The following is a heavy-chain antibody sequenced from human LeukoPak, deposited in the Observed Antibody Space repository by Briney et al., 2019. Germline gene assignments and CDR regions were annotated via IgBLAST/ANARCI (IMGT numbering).Heavy chain of an antibody. J-gene: IGHJ3*02. CDR1: GYTFTSYY. V-gene: IGHV1-46*01. CDR3: ARDQYLGAFDI. D-gene: IGHD2/OR15-2a*01. CDR2: INPSGGST. Sequence: ASVKVSCKASGYTFTSYYMHWVRRAPGQGLEWMGIINPSGGSTSYAQKFQGRVTMTRDMSTSTAYMELSSLRSEDTAVYYCARDQYLGAFDIWGQGTMVTVSS.